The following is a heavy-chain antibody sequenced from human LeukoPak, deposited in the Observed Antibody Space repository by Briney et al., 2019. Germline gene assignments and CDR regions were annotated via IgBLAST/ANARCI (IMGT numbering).Heavy chain of an antibody. Sequence: GGSLRLSCAASGFTFSDYYMIWVRQAPGKGLEWISYISSDGSTIYYADSVKGRFTISRDNAKNSLYLQMNSLRAEDTAVYYCAREFLSSSWSTSHDAFDIWGQGTMVTVSS. V-gene: IGHV3-11*01. CDR2: ISSDGSTI. D-gene: IGHD6-13*01. J-gene: IGHJ3*02. CDR1: GFTFSDYY. CDR3: AREFLSSSWSTSHDAFDI.